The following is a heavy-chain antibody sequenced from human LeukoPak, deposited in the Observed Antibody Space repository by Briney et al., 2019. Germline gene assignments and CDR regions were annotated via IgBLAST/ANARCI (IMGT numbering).Heavy chain of an antibody. CDR3: ARGGYIYGSRGNWFDP. D-gene: IGHD5-18*01. Sequence: PSETLSLTCTVSGGSISSYYWSWIRQPPGKGLEWIGSIYYSGSTYYNPSLKSRVTISVDTSKNQFSLKLSSVTAADTAVYYCARGGYIYGSRGNWFDPWGQGTLVTVSS. V-gene: IGHV4-59*01. J-gene: IGHJ5*02. CDR1: GGSISSYY. CDR2: IYYSGST.